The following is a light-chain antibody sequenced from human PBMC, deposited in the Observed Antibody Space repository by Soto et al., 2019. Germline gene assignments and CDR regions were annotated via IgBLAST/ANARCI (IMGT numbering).Light chain of an antibody. CDR3: QKYNSAPT. J-gene: IGKJ5*01. CDR2: AAS. Sequence: DIHMTQSQSSLSASLGDRVTVTYRASQGISNYLAWYQQKPVKVPKLLIYAASTLQSGVPSRFSGSGSGTDFTLTISSLQPEDVATYYCQKYNSAPTFGQGTRLEI. V-gene: IGKV1-27*01. CDR1: QGISNY.